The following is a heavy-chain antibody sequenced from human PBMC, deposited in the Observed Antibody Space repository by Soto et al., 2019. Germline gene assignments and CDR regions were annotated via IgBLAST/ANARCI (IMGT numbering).Heavy chain of an antibody. CDR2: IWYDGSHK. D-gene: IGHD5-12*01. J-gene: IGHJ3*02. V-gene: IGHV3-33*03. Sequence: QVQLLESGGAVVQPGTSLRLSCTASGFTFSSYRMHWVRQAPGKGLEWVAIIWYDGSHKFYVDSVKGRFAVSRDNSKNTVYLQMNNLTGEDTAVYYCARPRYSGDDPDALEIWGRGTLVTISS. CDR3: ARPRYSGDDPDALEI. CDR1: GFTFSSYR.